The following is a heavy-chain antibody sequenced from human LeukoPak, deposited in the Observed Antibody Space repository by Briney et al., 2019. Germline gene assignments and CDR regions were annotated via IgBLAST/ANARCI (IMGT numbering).Heavy chain of an antibody. D-gene: IGHD3-3*01. CDR2: IYYSGST. CDR3: ARHVEGYDFWSGPLQFDP. J-gene: IGHJ5*02. Sequence: SETLSLTCTVSGGSISSYYWSWIRQPPGKGLEWIGYIYYSGSTNYNPSLKSRVTISVDTSKNQFSLKLSSVTAADTAVYYCARHVEGYDFWSGPLQFDPWGQGTLVTVSS. CDR1: GGSISSYY. V-gene: IGHV4-59*01.